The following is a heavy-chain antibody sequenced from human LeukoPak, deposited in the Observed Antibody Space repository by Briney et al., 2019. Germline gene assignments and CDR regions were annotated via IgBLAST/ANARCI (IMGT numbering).Heavy chain of an antibody. CDR2: MSYDGSYK. CDR1: GFTFSSYG. D-gene: IGHD3-9*01. J-gene: IGHJ4*02. CDR3: AKDLTYDILTGYPIDY. Sequence: GGSLRLSCAASGFTFSSYGMHWVRQAPGKGLEWVAVMSYDGSYKYYADSVKGRFTISRDNSKNTLYLLMNSLKAEDTAVYYCAKDLTYDILTGYPIDYWGQGTLVTVSS. V-gene: IGHV3-30*18.